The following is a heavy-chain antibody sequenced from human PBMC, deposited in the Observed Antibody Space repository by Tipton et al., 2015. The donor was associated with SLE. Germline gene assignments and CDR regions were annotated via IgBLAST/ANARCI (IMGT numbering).Heavy chain of an antibody. D-gene: IGHD6-13*01. CDR1: GFTFSSYS. V-gene: IGHV3-21*01. J-gene: IGHJ4*02. Sequence: SLRLSCAASGFTFSSYSMNWVRQAPGKGLEWVSSISSSSSYIYYADSVKGRFTISRDNAKNSLYLQMNSLRVEDTAVYYCARGPIAAAGTGILFDYWGQGTLVTVSS. CDR2: ISSSSSYI. CDR3: ARGPIAAAGTGILFDY.